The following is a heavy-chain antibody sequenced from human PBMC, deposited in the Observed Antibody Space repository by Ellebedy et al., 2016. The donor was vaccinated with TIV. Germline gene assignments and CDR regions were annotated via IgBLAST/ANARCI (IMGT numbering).Heavy chain of an antibody. CDR1: GFSFSSYW. V-gene: IGHV3-7*01. CDR3: ATDGSYGDYRTPRHAFVF. D-gene: IGHD4-17*01. J-gene: IGHJ3*01. Sequence: GGSLRLSCVASGFSFSSYWMTWVRQAPGKGLEWVANIRLDGGDKYYVDSVKGRFTVSRDNAKTSLYLQMTSLRADDTGVYYCATDGSYGDYRTPRHAFVFWGQGTRVTVSS. CDR2: IRLDGGDK.